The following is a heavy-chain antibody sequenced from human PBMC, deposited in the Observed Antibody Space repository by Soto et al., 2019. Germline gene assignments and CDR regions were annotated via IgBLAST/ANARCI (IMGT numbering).Heavy chain of an antibody. Sequence: GEALKIACKSSGYSFTDYWIGWVRQMPGKGLDWMGIIYPGDSDARYSPPFQGQVTISVDTSINTAFLSWNSLTPSDTAIYYWARQADYYILTGYFYYLHYRFQGSLGTLSS. J-gene: IGHJ4*02. D-gene: IGHD3-9*01. CDR1: GYSFTDYW. CDR2: IYPGDSDA. V-gene: IGHV5-51*01. CDR3: ARQADYYILTGYFYYLHY.